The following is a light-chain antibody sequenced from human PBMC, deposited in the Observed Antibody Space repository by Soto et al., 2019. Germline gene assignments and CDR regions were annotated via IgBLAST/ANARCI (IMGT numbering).Light chain of an antibody. CDR1: QGISSC. CDR2: AAS. J-gene: IGKJ4*01. Sequence: AIRMTQSPSSLSASTGDRFTITCRASQGISSCLAWYQQKPGKAPKLLIYAASTLQSGVPSRFSGSGSGTDFTLTISCLQSEDFATYYCHQYYSSPPLTFGGGTKVEIK. CDR3: HQYYSSPPLT. V-gene: IGKV1-8*01.